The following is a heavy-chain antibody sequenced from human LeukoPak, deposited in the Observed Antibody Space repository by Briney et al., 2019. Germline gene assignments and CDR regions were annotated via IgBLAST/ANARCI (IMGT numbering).Heavy chain of an antibody. D-gene: IGHD5-24*01. CDR3: ARRGDGYNLNLDY. J-gene: IGHJ4*02. CDR1: GYTFTSYW. V-gene: IGHV5-51*01. Sequence: GEFLKISCKGTGYTFTSYWIGWGRQMPGKGLEWMVIIYPGDSVTRYSPSFQGQVTISADKSISTAYLQWNSLKASDTAMYYCARRGDGYNLNLDYWGQGALVTVSS. CDR2: IYPGDSVT.